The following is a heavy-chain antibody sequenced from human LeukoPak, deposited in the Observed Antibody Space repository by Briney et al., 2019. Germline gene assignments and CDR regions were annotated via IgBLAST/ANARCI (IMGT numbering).Heavy chain of an antibody. J-gene: IGHJ5*02. CDR1: GYTFTGYY. CDR3: ARSYGSGSYRHWFDP. V-gene: IGHV1-2*02. Sequence: ASVKVSCKASGYTFTGYYMHWVRQAPGQGLEWMGWINSNSGGTNYAQKFQGRVTMTRDTSISTAYMELSRLRSDDTAVYYCARSYGSGSYRHWFDPWGQGTLVTVSS. D-gene: IGHD3-10*01. CDR2: INSNSGGT.